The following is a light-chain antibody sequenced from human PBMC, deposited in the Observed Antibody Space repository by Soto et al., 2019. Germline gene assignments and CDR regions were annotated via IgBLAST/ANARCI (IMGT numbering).Light chain of an antibody. CDR3: SAWDDDLHVWL. CDR2: TSN. CDR1: GSNIGSTA. J-gene: IGLJ3*02. V-gene: IGLV1-44*01. Sequence: QSVLTQPPSVSATPGPGVTLSCAGGGSNIGSTAVNWCQQLPGTAPQLLIYTSNQRPSGVPDRISGSKSGTSASLAISGLQAEDEADDYCSAWDDDLHVWLFGGGTKVTVL.